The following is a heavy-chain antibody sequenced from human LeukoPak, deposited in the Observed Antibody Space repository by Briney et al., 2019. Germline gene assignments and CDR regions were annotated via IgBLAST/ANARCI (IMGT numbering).Heavy chain of an antibody. Sequence: SETLSLTCAVSGAFITSSSHWWGWIRQPPGKGLEWIGTIYYSGSTYYNPSLRSRVTISLDASKNQFSLKLTSVTAADTAVYYCARRIYGVLFDPWGQGTLVTVSS. CDR1: GAFITSSSHW. CDR3: ARRIYGVLFDP. J-gene: IGHJ5*02. D-gene: IGHD4-17*01. V-gene: IGHV4-39*01. CDR2: IYYSGST.